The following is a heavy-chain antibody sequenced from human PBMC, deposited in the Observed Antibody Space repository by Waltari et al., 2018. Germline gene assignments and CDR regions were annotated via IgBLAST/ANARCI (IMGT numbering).Heavy chain of an antibody. CDR2: IIPLFGTA. J-gene: IGHJ4*02. CDR1: GGTFSSYA. D-gene: IGHD2-8*01. Sequence: QVQLVQSGAEVKKPGSSVKVSCKASGGTFSSYAISWVRQAPGQGLDWMGGIIPLFGTANYEQKFQGRVTITADESTSTAYMELSSLRSEDTAVYYCARAGERVYAKYYFDYWGQGTLVTVSS. CDR3: ARAGERVYAKYYFDY. V-gene: IGHV1-69*01.